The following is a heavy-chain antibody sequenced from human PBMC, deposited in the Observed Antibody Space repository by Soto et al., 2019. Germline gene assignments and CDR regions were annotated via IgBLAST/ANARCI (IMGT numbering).Heavy chain of an antibody. J-gene: IGHJ6*02. CDR3: TTDGEQWLVQLYYYYGMDV. CDR1: GFTFSNAW. Sequence: PGGSLRLSCAASGFTFSNAWMSWVRQAPGKGLEWVGRIKSKTDGGTTDYAAPVKGRFTISRDDSKNTLYLQMNSLKTEDTAVYYCTTDGEQWLVQLYYYYGMDVWGQGTTVTVSS. D-gene: IGHD6-19*01. CDR2: IKSKTDGGTT. V-gene: IGHV3-15*01.